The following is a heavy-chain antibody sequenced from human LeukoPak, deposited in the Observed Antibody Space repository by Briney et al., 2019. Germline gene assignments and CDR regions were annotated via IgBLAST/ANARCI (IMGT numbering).Heavy chain of an antibody. V-gene: IGHV1-8*01. CDR2: MNPNSGNT. CDR3: ARGLSSEVYYYYYGMDV. CDR1: GYTFTSYD. J-gene: IGHJ6*02. D-gene: IGHD6-19*01. Sequence: ASVKVSCKASGYTFTSYDINWVRQAIGQGLEWMGWMNPNSGNTGYAQKFQGRVTMTRNTSISTAYMELSSLRSEDTAVYYCARGLSSEVYYYYYGMDVWGQGTTVTVSS.